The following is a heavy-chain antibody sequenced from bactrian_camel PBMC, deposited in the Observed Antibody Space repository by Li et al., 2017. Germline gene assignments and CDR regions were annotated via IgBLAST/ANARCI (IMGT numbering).Heavy chain of an antibody. V-gene: IGHV3S1*01. Sequence: VQLVESGGGSVQAGGSLRLSCAASGYTYSTNCMAWFRQAPGKEREGVARIATGSGNTYYADSVKGRFTISQDNTNNTLYLHMNRLKPEDTAMYYCAADSRYRLLGNCRLFQDDYNYWGQGTQVTVS. J-gene: IGHJ4*01. CDR2: IATGSGNT. D-gene: IGHD3*01. CDR1: GYTYSTNC. CDR3: AADSRYRLLGNCRLFQDDYNY.